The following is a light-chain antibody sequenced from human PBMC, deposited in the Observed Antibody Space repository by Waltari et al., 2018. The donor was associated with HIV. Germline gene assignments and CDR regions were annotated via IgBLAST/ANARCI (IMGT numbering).Light chain of an antibody. J-gene: IGLJ3*02. V-gene: IGLV2-14*01. Sequence: HSALTQPASVSGSPGQSITISCSGTSSDIGGYTYVSWYQQHQGNAPKLIIYEVINRPSGVSYRFSGSKSGNTASLTISGLQAEDEADYYCSSYTSSNTLWVFGGGTKLTVL. CDR3: SSYTSSNTLWV. CDR2: EVI. CDR1: SSDIGGYTY.